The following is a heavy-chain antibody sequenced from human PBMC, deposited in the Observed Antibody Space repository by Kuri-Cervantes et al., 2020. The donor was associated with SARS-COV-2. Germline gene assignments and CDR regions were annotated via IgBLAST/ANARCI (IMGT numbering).Heavy chain of an antibody. V-gene: IGHV4-38-2*01. J-gene: IGHJ3*02. CDR1: GHSISSGYY. CDR3: ASLLLWFGGDAFDI. CDR2: IYHSGST. D-gene: IGHD3-10*01. Sequence: SETLSLTCAVSGHSISSGYYWGWIRQPPGRGLEWIGSIYHSGSTYYNPSLKSRVTISVDTSKNQFSLKLSSVTAADTAVYYCASLLLWFGGDAFDIWGQGTMVTVSS.